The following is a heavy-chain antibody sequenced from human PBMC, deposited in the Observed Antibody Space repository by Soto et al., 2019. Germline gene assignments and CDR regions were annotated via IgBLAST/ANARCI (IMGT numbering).Heavy chain of an antibody. D-gene: IGHD3-3*01. Sequence: ASETLSLTCAVYGGSFSGYYWSWIRQPPGKGLEWIGEIKHSGSTNYNPSPKSRVTISVDKSKHQFSLKLSSVPAAETAVYYCARGNGVVIIRVADAFDIWGQATMVTVSS. CDR1: GGSFSGYY. J-gene: IGHJ3*02. CDR3: ARGNGVVIIRVADAFDI. V-gene: IGHV4-34*01. CDR2: IKHSGST.